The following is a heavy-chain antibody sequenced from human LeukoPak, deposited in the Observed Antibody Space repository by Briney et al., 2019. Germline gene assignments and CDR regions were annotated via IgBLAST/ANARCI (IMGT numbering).Heavy chain of an antibody. CDR1: GYTFSSYL. Sequence: PGGSLRLSCAAPGYTFSSYLMHWVRQAPGKGLERVAFIRYDGSNKYYADSVKGRFTISRDNSKNTLYLQMNSLRAEDTAVYYCAKDRKGELSSTPYGFCDYWGQGTLLTVSS. D-gene: IGHD3-16*02. CDR3: AKDRKGELSSTPYGFCDY. CDR2: IRYDGSNK. J-gene: IGHJ4*02. V-gene: IGHV3-30*02.